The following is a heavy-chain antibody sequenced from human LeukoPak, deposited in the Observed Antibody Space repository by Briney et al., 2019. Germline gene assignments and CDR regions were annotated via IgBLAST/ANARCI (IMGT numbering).Heavy chain of an antibody. J-gene: IGHJ4*02. CDR1: GGSIINYY. V-gene: IGHV4-59*01. D-gene: IGHD3/OR15-3a*01. CDR2: IYYSGST. CDR3: ARGRVDVDC. Sequence: KPSETLSLTCTVSGGSIINYYWSWIRQPPGKGLEWIGNIYYSGSTNYNPSLKSRVTISVDTSKNQFSLKLSSVTAADTAVYYCARGRVDVDCWGQGTLVTVSS.